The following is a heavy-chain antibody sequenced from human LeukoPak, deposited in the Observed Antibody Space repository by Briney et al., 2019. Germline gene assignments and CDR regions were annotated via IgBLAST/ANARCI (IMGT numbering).Heavy chain of an antibody. CDR3: ARVVEMATIFDY. V-gene: IGHV3-53*01. J-gene: IGHJ4*02. CDR1: GFTVSSNY. Sequence: GGSLRLSCAASGFTVSSNYMSWVRQAPGKGLEWVSVIYSGGSTYYADSVKGRFTISRDNSKNTLYLQMNSLRAEDTAVYYCARVVEMATIFDYWGQGTLVTVSS. CDR2: IYSGGST. D-gene: IGHD5-24*01.